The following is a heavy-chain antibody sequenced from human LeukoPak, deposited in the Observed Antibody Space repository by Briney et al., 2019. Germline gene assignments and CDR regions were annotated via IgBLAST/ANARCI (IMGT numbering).Heavy chain of an antibody. CDR1: GGSIGDYY. CDR3: ARGSSGSYYDS. Sequence: SETLSLTCTVSGGSIGDYYWTWIRQPAGKGLEWIGRIYASGTTTYNPSLKPRLSLSLDSSKEQFSLQLTSVTAADTAVYYCARGSSGSYYDSWGQGTLVTVSS. J-gene: IGHJ5*01. D-gene: IGHD6-19*01. V-gene: IGHV4-4*07. CDR2: IYASGTT.